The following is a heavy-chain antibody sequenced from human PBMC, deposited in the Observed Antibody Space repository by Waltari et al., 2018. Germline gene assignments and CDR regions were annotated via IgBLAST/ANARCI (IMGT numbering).Heavy chain of an antibody. CDR2: INPSDGST. J-gene: IGHJ3*02. CDR1: GYIFTNYY. V-gene: IGHV1-46*01. CDR3: ARAPRAFDI. Sequence: QVQLVQSGAEVKKPGASVKVSCKASGYIFTNYYINWVRQAPGQGLEWMGIINPSDGSTSPAQKFQDRVTMTRDTPTSTVNMELSSLRSEDTAVYYCARAPRAFDIWGQGTMVTVSS.